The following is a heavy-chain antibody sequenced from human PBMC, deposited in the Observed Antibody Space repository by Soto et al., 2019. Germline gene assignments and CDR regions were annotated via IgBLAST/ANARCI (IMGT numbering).Heavy chain of an antibody. J-gene: IGHJ4*02. CDR2: ISAYNGNT. Sequence: GASLKVSCKSSGYTFTSYGISWVRHAPGQGLEWMGWISAYNGNTNYAQKLQGRVTMTTDTSTSTAYMELRSLGSDDTAVYYCARSLQGPTLIDYWGQGTLVTVSS. CDR1: GYTFTSYG. V-gene: IGHV1-18*01. CDR3: ARSLQGPTLIDY.